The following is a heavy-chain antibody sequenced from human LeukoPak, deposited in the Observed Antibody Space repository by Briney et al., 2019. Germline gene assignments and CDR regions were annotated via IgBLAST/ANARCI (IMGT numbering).Heavy chain of an antibody. D-gene: IGHD3-3*01. Sequence: PSETLSLTCTVSGGSISSYYWSWIRQPPGKGLEWIGYIYYSGSTNYNPSLKSRVTISVDTSKNQFSLKLSSVTAADTAVYYCARDVHEADYDFWSGYSTSWFDPWGQGTLVTVSS. V-gene: IGHV4-59*08. J-gene: IGHJ5*02. CDR1: GGSISSYY. CDR3: ARDVHEADYDFWSGYSTSWFDP. CDR2: IYYSGST.